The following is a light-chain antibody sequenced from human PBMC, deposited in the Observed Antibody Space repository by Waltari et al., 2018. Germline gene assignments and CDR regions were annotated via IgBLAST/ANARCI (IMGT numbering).Light chain of an antibody. J-gene: IGKJ1*01. CDR1: QNIGRT. Sequence: EKVMTQSPDTLSVSPGERATLSCKASQNIGRTLAWYQHKPGQAPRLLVYRASTRATGVPDRFSGGGSGTDFTLTISSLQSEDFGVYFCQQWNDWPRTFGQGTKVEIK. CDR3: QQWNDWPRT. V-gene: IGKV3-15*01. CDR2: RAS.